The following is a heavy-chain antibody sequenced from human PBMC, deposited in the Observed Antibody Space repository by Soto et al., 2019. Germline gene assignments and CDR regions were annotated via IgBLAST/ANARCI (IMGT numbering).Heavy chain of an antibody. V-gene: IGHV4-31*03. CDR1: GGSISSDTYY. J-gene: IGHJ4*02. Sequence: QVQLQESGPGLVKPSQTLSLTCTVSGGSISSDTYYWTWIRHHPGKGLEWIGYMYYSGSTYYNPSLKSRVTISVDTSKNQFSLKLSSVTAADTAVYYCARDHWGVVTANWGQGTLVTVSS. D-gene: IGHD2-21*02. CDR3: ARDHWGVVTAN. CDR2: MYYSGST.